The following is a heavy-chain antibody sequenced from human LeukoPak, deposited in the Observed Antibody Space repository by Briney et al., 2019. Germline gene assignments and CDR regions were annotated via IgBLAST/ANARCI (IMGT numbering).Heavy chain of an antibody. Sequence: PGGSLRLSCVGSGFTFSSYSMNWVRQAPGKGLVWVSRINSDGSSTSYADAVKGRFTISRDNAKNTLYLQMNSLRAEDTAVYYCARDDAYCGGDCPKFDYWGQGTLVTVSS. CDR1: GFTFSSYS. CDR3: ARDDAYCGGDCPKFDY. J-gene: IGHJ4*02. D-gene: IGHD2-21*02. CDR2: INSDGSST. V-gene: IGHV3-74*01.